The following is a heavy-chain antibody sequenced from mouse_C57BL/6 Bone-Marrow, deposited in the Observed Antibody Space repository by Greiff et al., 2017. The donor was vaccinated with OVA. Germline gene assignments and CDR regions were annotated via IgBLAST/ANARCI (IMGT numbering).Heavy chain of an antibody. CDR2: IYPRSGNT. J-gene: IGHJ4*01. V-gene: IGHV1-81*01. D-gene: IGHD2-4*01. CDR1: GYTFTSYG. CDR3: ARGDYDYYYYAMDY. Sequence: VQLKESGAELARPGASVKLSCKASGYTFTSYGISWVKQRTGQGLEWIGEIYPRSGNTYYNEKFKGKATLTADKSSSTAYMELRSLTSEDSAVYFCARGDYDYYYYAMDYWGQGTSVTVSS.